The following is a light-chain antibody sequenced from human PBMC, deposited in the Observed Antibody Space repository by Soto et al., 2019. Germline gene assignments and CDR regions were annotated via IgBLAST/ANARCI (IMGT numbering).Light chain of an antibody. CDR1: SSDVGGYIW. J-gene: IGLJ1*01. CDR3: VSYTSRSTYV. V-gene: IGLV2-14*01. Sequence: QSALTQPAWLSGSPGQSITISCTGTSSDVGGYIWVSWYQHHPGKAPKLVIYDVYQRPSGVSSRFSGSKSGNTAFLTISGLQTEDEADYYCVSYTSRSTYVFGSGTKVTVL. CDR2: DVY.